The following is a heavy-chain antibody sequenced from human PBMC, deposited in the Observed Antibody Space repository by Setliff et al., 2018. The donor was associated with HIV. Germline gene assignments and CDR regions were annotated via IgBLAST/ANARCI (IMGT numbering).Heavy chain of an antibody. D-gene: IGHD3-9*01. V-gene: IGHV1-46*01. J-gene: IGHJ5*02. CDR2: INPSGGST. CDR1: GYTFTSYH. Sequence: GASVKVSCKASGYTFTSYHMYWVRQAPGQGLEWMGAINPSGGSTRYAQKFQGRVTMTRDTSTSTVYMELSSLRSEDTAVYYCARDLSISNPYYDILTGPWGQGTLVTVSS. CDR3: ARDLSISNPYYDILTGP.